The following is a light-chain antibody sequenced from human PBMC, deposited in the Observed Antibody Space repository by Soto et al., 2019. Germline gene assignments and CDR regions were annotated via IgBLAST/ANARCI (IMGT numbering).Light chain of an antibody. CDR2: AAS. J-gene: IGKJ4*01. CDR1: QGISSY. CDR3: QQYYSYLSLT. Sequence: AIRMTQSPSSLSASTGDRVTITCRASQGISSYLAWYQQKPGKAPKPLIYAASTLQSGVPSRFSGSGSGTDFTLTISCLQSEDFATYYCQQYYSYLSLTFGGGTKVDI. V-gene: IGKV1-8*01.